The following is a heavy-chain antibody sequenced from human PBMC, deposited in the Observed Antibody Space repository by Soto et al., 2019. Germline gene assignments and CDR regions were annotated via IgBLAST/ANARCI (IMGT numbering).Heavy chain of an antibody. CDR3: AGVYCSSTSCYDWFDP. D-gene: IGHD2-2*01. Sequence: ASVKVSCKASGYTFTSYGISWVRQAPGQGLEWMGWISAYNGNTNYAQKLRGRVTMTTDTSTSTAYMELRSLRSDDTAVYYCAGVYCSSTSCYDWFDPWGQGTLVTVSS. CDR2: ISAYNGNT. V-gene: IGHV1-18*04. CDR1: GYTFTSYG. J-gene: IGHJ5*02.